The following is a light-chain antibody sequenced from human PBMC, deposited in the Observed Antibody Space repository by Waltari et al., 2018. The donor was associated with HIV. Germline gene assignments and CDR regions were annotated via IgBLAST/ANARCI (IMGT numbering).Light chain of an antibody. Sequence: QAVVTQEPSLTVSPGGTVTLTCGSSTGAVTSGHYPYWFQQKPGQAPRTLIYDTTNRHSGTPARFSGSLLGDKAVLTLSGAQPEDEAQYYCLISDGNSRPGVFGGGTKLTVL. CDR2: DTT. CDR3: LISDGNSRPGV. CDR1: TGAVTSGHY. J-gene: IGLJ3*02. V-gene: IGLV7-46*01.